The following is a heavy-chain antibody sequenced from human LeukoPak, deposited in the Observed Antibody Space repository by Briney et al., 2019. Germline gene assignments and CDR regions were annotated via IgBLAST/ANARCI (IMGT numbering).Heavy chain of an antibody. CDR3: ARESYGMDV. CDR2: IYQSGNT. CDR1: ASSISSGGYA. V-gene: IGHV4-30-2*01. Sequence: SETLSLTCAAAASSISSGGYAWSWIRQPPGKGLEWIGYIYQSGNTYYNPSLKSRVTISVDRSKNQFSLKLSSVTAADTAVYYCARESYGMDVWGQGTTVTVSS. J-gene: IGHJ6*02.